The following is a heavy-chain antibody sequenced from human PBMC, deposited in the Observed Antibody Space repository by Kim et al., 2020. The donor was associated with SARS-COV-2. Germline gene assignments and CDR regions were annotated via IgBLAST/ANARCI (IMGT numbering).Heavy chain of an antibody. CDR3: ARDQGVGWFDP. J-gene: IGHJ5*02. D-gene: IGHD3-10*01. V-gene: IGHV4-59*01. Sequence: NYNPPIKGRDTISVDTSKNQFSLKLSSVTAADTAVYYCARDQGVGWFDPWGQGTLVTVSS.